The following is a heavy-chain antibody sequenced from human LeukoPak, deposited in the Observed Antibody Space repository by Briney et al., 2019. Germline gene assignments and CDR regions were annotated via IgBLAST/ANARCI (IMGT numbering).Heavy chain of an antibody. V-gene: IGHV4-30-2*01. CDR1: GGSISSGGYS. D-gene: IGHD2-2*03. J-gene: IGHJ3*02. CDR2: IYHSGST. Sequence: SQTLSLTCAVSGGSISSGGYSWSWIRQPPGKGLEWIGYIYHSGSTYYNPSLKSRVTISVDRSKNQFSPKLSSVTAADTAVYYCARAPNGYCSSTSCDDAFDIWGQGTMVTVSS. CDR3: ARAPNGYCSSTSCDDAFDI.